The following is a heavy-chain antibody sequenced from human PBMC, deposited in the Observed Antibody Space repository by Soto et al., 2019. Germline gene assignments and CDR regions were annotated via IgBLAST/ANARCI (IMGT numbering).Heavy chain of an antibody. Sequence: QVQLLQSGAEVKKPESSVKVSCKAPGGTFSTYAISWVRQAPGQGLEWMGGIIPMFGTANYAQRFQDRVTITADESTTTVYMELSSLRSEDTAVYFCASGIQLWPRRIHNGYSGWGQGTLVTVSS. D-gene: IGHD5-18*01. CDR3: ASGIQLWPRRIHNGYSG. CDR1: GGTFSTYA. CDR2: IIPMFGTA. J-gene: IGHJ4*02. V-gene: IGHV1-69*12.